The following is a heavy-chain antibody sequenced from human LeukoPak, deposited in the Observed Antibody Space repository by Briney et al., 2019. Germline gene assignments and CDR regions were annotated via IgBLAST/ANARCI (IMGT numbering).Heavy chain of an antibody. CDR1: GFTFSRYW. V-gene: IGHV3-74*01. CDR2: ITSDGSST. CDR3: AKDGAWLLFDD. Sequence: PGGSLRLSCEASGFTFSRYWMHWVRQAPGKGLVWVSRITSDGSSTTYADSVKGRFTISRDDSKNTLYLQMKNLRAEDTAVYYCAKDGAWLLFDDWGQGILVTVSS. J-gene: IGHJ4*02. D-gene: IGHD3-22*01.